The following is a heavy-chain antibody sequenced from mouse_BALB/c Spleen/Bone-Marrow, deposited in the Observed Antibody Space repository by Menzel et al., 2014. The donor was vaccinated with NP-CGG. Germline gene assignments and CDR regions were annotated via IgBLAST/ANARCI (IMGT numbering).Heavy chain of an antibody. V-gene: IGHV5-17*02. Sequence: EVKLMESGGGLVQPGGSRKLSCAASGFTFSSFGMHWVRQAPEKGLEWVAYISSGSSTIYYADTVKGRFTISRDNPKNTLFLQMTSIRSEDTAMYYCARYGYYDAMDYWGQGTSVTVSS. CDR2: ISSGSSTI. CDR3: ARYGYYDAMDY. D-gene: IGHD2-2*01. J-gene: IGHJ4*01. CDR1: GFTFSSFG.